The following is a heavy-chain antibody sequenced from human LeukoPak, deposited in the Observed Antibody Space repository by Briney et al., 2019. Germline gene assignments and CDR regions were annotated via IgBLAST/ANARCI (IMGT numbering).Heavy chain of an antibody. J-gene: IGHJ4*01. V-gene: IGHV1-69*01. D-gene: IGHD2-21*01. CDR2: IIPIFGTA. Sequence: VKVSCKASGGTFSSYAISWVRQAPGQGLEWMGGIIPIFGTANYAQKFQGRVTITADESTSTAYMELSSLRSEDTAVYYCARLVGCGGTYGSRVDYLGQGTLVTVSP. CDR3: ARLVGCGGTYGSRVDY. CDR1: GGTFSSYA.